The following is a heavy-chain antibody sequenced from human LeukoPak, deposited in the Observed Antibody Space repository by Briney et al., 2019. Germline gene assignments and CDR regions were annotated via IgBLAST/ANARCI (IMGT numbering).Heavy chain of an antibody. V-gene: IGHV3-21*01. CDR1: GFTFSSYS. J-gene: IGHJ6*03. CDR2: ISSSSSYI. Sequence: GGSLRLSCAASGFTFSSYSMNWVRQAPGKGLEWVSSISSSSSYIYYADSVKGRFTISRDNAKNSLYLQMNSLRAEDTAVYYCARAGLYSSSWYLSDYYMDVWGKGTTVTVSS. D-gene: IGHD6-13*01. CDR3: ARAGLYSSSWYLSDYYMDV.